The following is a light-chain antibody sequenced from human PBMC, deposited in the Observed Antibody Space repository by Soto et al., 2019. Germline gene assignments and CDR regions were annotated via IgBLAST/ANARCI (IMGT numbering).Light chain of an antibody. Sequence: DIQMTQSPSALSASVGDRVTISCGSSQHIATYLNWYQHKPGKAPKLLVYAASTLQGGVPSRFSGSGSGTDFRLTISSLQPDDFATYYCQQSSTSPRTLGQGTKVDLK. J-gene: IGKJ1*01. CDR3: QQSSTSPRT. CDR1: QHIATY. V-gene: IGKV1-39*01. CDR2: AAS.